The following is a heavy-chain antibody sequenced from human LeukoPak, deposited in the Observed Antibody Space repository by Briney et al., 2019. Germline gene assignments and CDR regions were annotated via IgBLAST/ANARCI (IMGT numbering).Heavy chain of an antibody. CDR2: MNAFSGNT. CDR1: GYTFTRYD. D-gene: IGHD3-10*01. CDR3: ARDADGSGSASFDI. V-gene: IGHV1-8*01. J-gene: IGHJ3*02. Sequence: ASLKVSCKASGYTFTRYDVNWVRQAAGQGLEWLGWMNAFSGNTGYAQKFQGRVTMTTDTSISTAYMELSSLRSEDTAIYYCARDADGSGSASFDIWGQGTMVT.